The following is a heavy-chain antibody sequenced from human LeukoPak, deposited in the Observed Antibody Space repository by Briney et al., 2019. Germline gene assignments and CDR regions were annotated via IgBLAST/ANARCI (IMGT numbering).Heavy chain of an antibody. CDR2: LSGSGITT. V-gene: IGHV3-23*01. J-gene: IGHJ4*01. CDR1: GFTFSNSA. D-gene: IGHD6-19*01. CDR3: AKGIYSSGWSYFDY. Sequence: GSLRLSCAASGFTFSNSAMSLVRQAPGKGLEWVSTLSGSGITTYYADSVEGRFTISRDNSKNTLYLQMISLRAEDTAVYYCAKGIYSSGWSYFDYWGHGTLVTVSS.